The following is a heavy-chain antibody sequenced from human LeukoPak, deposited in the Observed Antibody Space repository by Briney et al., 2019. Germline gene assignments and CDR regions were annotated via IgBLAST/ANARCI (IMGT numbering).Heavy chain of an antibody. V-gene: IGHV4-59*01. Sequence: SETLSLTCTVSGGSISSYYWSWIRQPPGKGLEWIGYIYYSGSTNYNPSLKSRVTISVDTSKNQFSLKLSSVTAADTAVYYCARDKYGDYYFDCWGQGTLVTVSS. J-gene: IGHJ4*02. CDR2: IYYSGST. CDR3: ARDKYGDYYFDC. D-gene: IGHD4-17*01. CDR1: GGSISSYY.